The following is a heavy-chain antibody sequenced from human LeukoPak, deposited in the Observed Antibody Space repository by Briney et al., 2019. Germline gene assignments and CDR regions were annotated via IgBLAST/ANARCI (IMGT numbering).Heavy chain of an antibody. CDR2: IIPILGIA. Sequence: SVKVSCKASGGTFSSYAISWVRQAPGQGLEWMGRIIPILGIANYARKFQGRVTITADKSTSTAYMELSSLRSEDTAVYYCARNYDYYYDSSGYPLDYWGQGTLVTVSS. CDR1: GGTFSSYA. D-gene: IGHD3-22*01. J-gene: IGHJ4*02. CDR3: ARNYDYYYDSSGYPLDY. V-gene: IGHV1-69*04.